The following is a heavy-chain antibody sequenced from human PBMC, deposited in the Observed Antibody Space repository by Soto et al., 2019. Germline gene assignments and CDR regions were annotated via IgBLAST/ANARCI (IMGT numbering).Heavy chain of an antibody. CDR1: GFTFSSYE. Sequence: EVQLVESGGGLVQPGGSLRLSCAASGFTFSSYEMNWVRQAPGKGLEWVSYISGSGSTIYYADSVKGRFTISRDNAKNSLYLQMNSLRAEDTAVYYCARAGGSYMADAFDIWGQGTMVTVSS. V-gene: IGHV3-48*03. CDR2: ISGSGSTI. J-gene: IGHJ3*02. CDR3: ARAGGSYMADAFDI. D-gene: IGHD1-26*01.